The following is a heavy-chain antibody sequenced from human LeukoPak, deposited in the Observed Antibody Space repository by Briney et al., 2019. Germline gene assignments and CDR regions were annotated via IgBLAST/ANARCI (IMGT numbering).Heavy chain of an antibody. D-gene: IGHD3-10*01. J-gene: IGHJ4*02. Sequence: SGPTLVNPTQTLRLTCTFSGFSLSSDGVGVGWIRQPPGKALECLALIYWDGDQRYSPSLHNRLTIAKDTSKNQVVLTISNIGPADTGTYYCVHRLRGISILVGGFDFWGQGILVTVSS. CDR1: GFSLSSDGVG. CDR3: VHRLRGISILVGGFDF. V-gene: IGHV2-5*04. CDR2: IYWDGDQ.